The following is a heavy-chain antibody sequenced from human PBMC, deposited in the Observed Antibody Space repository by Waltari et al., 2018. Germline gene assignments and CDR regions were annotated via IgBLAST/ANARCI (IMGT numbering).Heavy chain of an antibody. V-gene: IGHV3-23*01. CDR1: GFLFNENA. CDR2: INNSGGRT. J-gene: IGHJ4*02. D-gene: IGHD3-3*01. CDR3: AKDLYTTFGALNS. Sequence: EEQLLESGGALVQPGGSTKLFCAAAGFLFNENAMSWVRQAPGQGLEWVSCINNSGGRTYYADSVKGRFTISRDNSKNTVYLQMNSLRAEDTAVYYCAKDLYTTFGALNSWGQGTLVSVSS.